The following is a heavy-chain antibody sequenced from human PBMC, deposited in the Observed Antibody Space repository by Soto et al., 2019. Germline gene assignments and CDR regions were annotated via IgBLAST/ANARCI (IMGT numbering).Heavy chain of an antibody. CDR1: GGSFSGYY. CDR3: ARGHDYGDY. V-gene: IGHV4-34*01. J-gene: IGHJ4*02. Sequence: SETLSLTCAVYGGSFSGYYWSWIRQPPGKGLEWIGEINHSGSTNYNPSLKSRVTISVDTSKNQFSLKLSSVTAADTAVYYCARGHDYGDYWGQGTLVTVSS. CDR2: INHSGST.